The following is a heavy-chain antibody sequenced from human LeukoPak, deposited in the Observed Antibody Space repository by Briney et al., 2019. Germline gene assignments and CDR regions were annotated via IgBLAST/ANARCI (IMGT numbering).Heavy chain of an antibody. D-gene: IGHD2-2*01. Sequence: GGSLRLSCAASGFTFSSYAMSWVRQAPGKGLEWVSAISGSGGSTYYADSVKGRFTISRDNSKNTLYLQMNSLRAEDTAVYYCARELVVVPAATPDAFGIWGQGTMVTVSS. CDR1: GFTFSSYA. V-gene: IGHV3-23*01. J-gene: IGHJ3*02. CDR2: ISGSGGST. CDR3: ARELVVVPAATPDAFGI.